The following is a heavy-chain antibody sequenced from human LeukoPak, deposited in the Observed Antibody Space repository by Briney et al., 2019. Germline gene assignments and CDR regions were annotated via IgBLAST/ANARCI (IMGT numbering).Heavy chain of an antibody. J-gene: IGHJ4*02. V-gene: IGHV4-31*03. CDR3: ATNSSKKKYYFDY. Sequence: PSETLSLTCTVSGGSISSGGYYWSWLRQHPGKGLEWIGYIYYSGSTYYNPSLKSRVTISVDTSKNQFSLKLSSVTAADTAVYYCATNSSKKKYYFDYWGHTGLLVTVSS. CDR2: IYYSGST. D-gene: IGHD2-2*01. CDR1: GGSISSGGYY.